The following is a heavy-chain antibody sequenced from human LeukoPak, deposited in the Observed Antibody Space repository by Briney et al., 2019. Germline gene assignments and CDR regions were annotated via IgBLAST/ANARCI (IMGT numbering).Heavy chain of an antibody. D-gene: IGHD1-1*01. J-gene: IGHJ4*02. CDR3: TREEGGTTVDY. CDR2: ISQSGTT. V-gene: IGHV4-38-2*02. CDR1: GFTFSSYA. Sequence: GSLRLSCAASGFTFSSYAMSWVRQAPGKGLEWIGSISQSGTTYYNPSLMSRITISHDTSKNQFSLKVNSVTAADTAAYYCTREEGGTTVDYWGQGTLVTVSS.